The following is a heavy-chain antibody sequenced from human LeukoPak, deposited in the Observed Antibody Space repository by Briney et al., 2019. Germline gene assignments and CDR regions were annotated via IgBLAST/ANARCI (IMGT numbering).Heavy chain of an antibody. V-gene: IGHV2-5*02. CDR2: LYWDDNY. Sequence: SGPTLVNPTQTLTLTCSLSGFPLSTRGLGVGWIRQPPGEAPEWLALLYWDDNYLYSPSLRRRLTITKDTSKNQVVFTMTNMDPVDTATYYCAHYGDYRFMYYFDYWGQGTLVTVSS. D-gene: IGHD4-17*01. J-gene: IGHJ4*02. CDR3: AHYGDYRFMYYFDY. CDR1: GFPLSTRGLG.